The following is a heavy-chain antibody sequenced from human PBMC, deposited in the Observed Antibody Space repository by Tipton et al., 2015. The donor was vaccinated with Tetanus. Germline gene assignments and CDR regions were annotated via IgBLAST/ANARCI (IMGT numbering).Heavy chain of an antibody. CDR3: ARAPNRISRAYDY. V-gene: IGHV1-8*01. CDR1: GYTFTTSQ. D-gene: IGHD1-14*01. Sequence: QLVQSGAEMKKPGSSVKASCKASGYTFTTSQIHWVRQAPGQGLEWMGWMNPNSGNTDYTQKFQGRVTMTGSTSINTAYMELSSLTSEDTAGYYCARAPNRISRAYDYWGQGTQITVSS. CDR2: MNPNSGNT. J-gene: IGHJ4*02.